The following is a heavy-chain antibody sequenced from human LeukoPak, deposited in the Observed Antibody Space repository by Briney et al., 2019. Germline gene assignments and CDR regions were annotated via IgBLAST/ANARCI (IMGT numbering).Heavy chain of an antibody. J-gene: IGHJ4*02. CDR3: SRENGAFSPYGY. CDR2: IYYTGST. CDR1: GGSISSYY. Sequence: PSETLSLTCTVSGGSISSYYWSWIRQPPGKGLEWIGYIYYTGSTNYNPSLKSRVTISVDTSKNQFSLKLSSVTAADTAVYYCSRENGAFSPYGYWGQGTLVTVLS. V-gene: IGHV4-59*12. D-gene: IGHD2-8*01.